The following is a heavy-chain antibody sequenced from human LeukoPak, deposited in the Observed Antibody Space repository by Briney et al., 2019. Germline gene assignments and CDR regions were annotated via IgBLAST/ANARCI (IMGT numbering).Heavy chain of an antibody. J-gene: IGHJ4*02. Sequence: SVKVSCKASGGTFSSSAISWVRQAPGQGLEWMGGIIPIFGTANYAQKFQGRVTITTDESTSTAYMELSSLRSEDTAVYYCARDSIKGYYYDSSRYYYPHYFDYWGQGTLVTVSS. CDR1: GGTFSSSA. CDR2: IIPIFGTA. D-gene: IGHD3-22*01. V-gene: IGHV1-69*05. CDR3: ARDSIKGYYYDSSRYYYPHYFDY.